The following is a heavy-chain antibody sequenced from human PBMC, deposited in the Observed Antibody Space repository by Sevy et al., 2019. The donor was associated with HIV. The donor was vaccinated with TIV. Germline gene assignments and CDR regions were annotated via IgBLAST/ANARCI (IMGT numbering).Heavy chain of an antibody. CDR2: INGRGGST. CDR1: GYSFSSYA. V-gene: IGHV3-23*01. J-gene: IGHJ4*02. Sequence: GGALRLSCVVSGYSFSSYAISWVRQAPGKGLEWVSTINGRGGSTYYADSVKGRFTISRDNSKNTLFLQMINLRVDDTAIYYCARPSPRIAAAACAFYDNWGQGTLVTVSS. CDR3: ARPSPRIAAAACAFYDN. D-gene: IGHD6-13*01.